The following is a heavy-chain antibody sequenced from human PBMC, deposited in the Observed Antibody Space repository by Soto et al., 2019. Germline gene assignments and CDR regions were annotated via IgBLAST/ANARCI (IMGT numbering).Heavy chain of an antibody. CDR3: ARGVTSLSHNWFDP. CDR1: GGSISSYY. CDR2: IYYSGST. J-gene: IGHJ5*02. Sequence: SETLSLTCTVSGGSISSYYWSWIRQPPGKGLEWIGYIYYSGSTNYNPSLKSRVTISVDTSKNQFSLRLSSVTAADTAVYYCARGVTSLSHNWFDPWGQGTLVTVSS. V-gene: IGHV4-59*01. D-gene: IGHD2-21*02.